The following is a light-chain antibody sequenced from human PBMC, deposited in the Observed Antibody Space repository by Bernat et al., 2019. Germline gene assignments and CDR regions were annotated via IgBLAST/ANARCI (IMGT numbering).Light chain of an antibody. Sequence: DIQMTQSPSSRSASVGDRVTITCRASQSISSYLNWYQQKPGKPPKLLIYSASTLQSGDPSRFSGRGSETDFTLTISSLQPEDFATYYCQQSYSTPRTFGQGTKVEIK. CDR3: QQSYSTPRT. J-gene: IGKJ1*01. V-gene: IGKV1-39*01. CDR1: QSISSY. CDR2: SAS.